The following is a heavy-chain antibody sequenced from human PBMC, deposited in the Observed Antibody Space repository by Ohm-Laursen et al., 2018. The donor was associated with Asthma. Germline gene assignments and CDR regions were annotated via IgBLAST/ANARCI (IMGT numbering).Heavy chain of an antibody. Sequence: SLRLSCTASGFTFDDYAMHWVRQAPGKGLEWVSGISWNSGSIDYADSVKGRFTTSRDNAKNLVFLQMNDVRAEDTALYYCARIGPEWELPGREYSVHHWGQGTLVTVSS. CDR3: ARIGPEWELPGREYSVHH. D-gene: IGHD1-26*01. V-gene: IGHV3-9*01. J-gene: IGHJ1*01. CDR2: ISWNSGSI. CDR1: GFTFDDYA.